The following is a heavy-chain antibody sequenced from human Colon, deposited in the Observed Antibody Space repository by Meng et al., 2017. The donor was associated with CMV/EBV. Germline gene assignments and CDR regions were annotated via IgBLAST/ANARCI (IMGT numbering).Heavy chain of an antibody. CDR1: GFMFSSCV. J-gene: IGHJ5*02. Sequence: GFMFSSCVMEWVGQVAGKGLGWVSSISAASAYISYAESVKGRFTISRDDAKSSLFLYMDTLRVDDTAVYYCARPLSPRSAHSALLASWGQGILVTVSS. CDR2: ISAASAYI. V-gene: IGHV3-21*06. CDR3: ARPLSPRSAHSALLAS. D-gene: IGHD6-19*01.